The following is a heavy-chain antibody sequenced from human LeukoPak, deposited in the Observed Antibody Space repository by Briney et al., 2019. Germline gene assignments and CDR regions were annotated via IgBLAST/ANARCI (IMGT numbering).Heavy chain of an antibody. D-gene: IGHD3-3*01. CDR2: IFYSGST. CDR1: GDSISSYY. Sequence: SETLSLTCTVSGDSISSYYWTWIRQPPGKGLEWIGYIFYSGSTNYNPSLKTRVTISVDPSKNQFSLKLSSVTAADTAVYYCARHFFPAVYYYYMDVWGKGTTVTVSS. CDR3: ARHFFPAVYYYYMDV. J-gene: IGHJ6*03. V-gene: IGHV4-59*08.